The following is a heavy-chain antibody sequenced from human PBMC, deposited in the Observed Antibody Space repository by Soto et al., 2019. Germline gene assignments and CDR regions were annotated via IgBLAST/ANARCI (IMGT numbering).Heavy chain of an antibody. Sequence: ASVKVSCKASGYIFMNFALHWVRQAPGQTFEWMGWINTGNGKTEYSQKFQGRITIIRDTSASTAYMELSDLRSEDTAVYYCARVPRYSFEIVQVPAVMFKDWFDPWGQGTLVTVS. CDR2: INTGNGKT. J-gene: IGHJ5*02. CDR1: GYIFMNFA. CDR3: ARVPRYSFEIVQVPAVMFKDWFDP. D-gene: IGHD2-2*01. V-gene: IGHV1-3*04.